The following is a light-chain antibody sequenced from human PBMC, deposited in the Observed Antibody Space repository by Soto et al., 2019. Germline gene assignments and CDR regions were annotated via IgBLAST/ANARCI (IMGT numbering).Light chain of an antibody. V-gene: IGKV3-15*01. CDR3: QQYNKWPQT. CDR2: GAS. J-gene: IGKJ1*01. CDR1: HSVSSD. Sequence: EIVMTQSPATLSVSPGERATLSCRASHSVSSDLAWYQQKPGQAPRLLIYGASTRAIGIPARFSGSGSGTEFTLTISSLQSEDFAVYYCQQYNKWPQTFGQGTRVDIK.